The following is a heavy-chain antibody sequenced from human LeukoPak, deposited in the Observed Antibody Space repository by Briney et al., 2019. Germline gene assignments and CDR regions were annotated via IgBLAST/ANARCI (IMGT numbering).Heavy chain of an antibody. CDR3: AKGGSSSWYPN. D-gene: IGHD6-13*01. Sequence: GRSLRLSCAASGFTFSSYGMHWVRQAPGKGLEWVAVISYDGSNKYYADFVKGRFTISRDNSKNTLYLQMNSLRAEDTAVYYCAKGGSSSWYPNWGQGTLVTVSS. CDR2: ISYDGSNK. V-gene: IGHV3-30*18. J-gene: IGHJ4*02. CDR1: GFTFSSYG.